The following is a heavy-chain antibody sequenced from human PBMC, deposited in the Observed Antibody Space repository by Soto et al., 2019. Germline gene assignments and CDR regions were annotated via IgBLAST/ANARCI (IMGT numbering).Heavy chain of an antibody. CDR2: ISDSGGNT. CDR3: AKAARTTTLYNFYF. CDR1: GFTFSNFG. V-gene: IGHV3-23*01. Sequence: EVQLLESGGGLVQPGGSLRLSCAAYGFTFSNFGMNWVRQATGKGLEWVSLISDSGGNTFHADSVKGRLTISRDNSKNTLYLQMNSLRAEDTAIYYCAKAARTTTLYNFYFWGQGTLVIVSS. J-gene: IGHJ4*02. D-gene: IGHD1-1*01.